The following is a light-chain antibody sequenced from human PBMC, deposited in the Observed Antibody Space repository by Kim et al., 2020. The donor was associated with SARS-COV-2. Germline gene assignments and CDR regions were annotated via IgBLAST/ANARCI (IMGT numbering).Light chain of an antibody. V-gene: IGKV3-20*01. Sequence: IVLTQSPGTLSLSPGEGVTLSCRASQRINNDYVAWYQQRPGQSPKLLVYGASTRASGVSDRFSGSGSGTDFTLTISRLEPEDFAMYHCQQYGSSWTFGQGTKLEI. CDR2: GAS. CDR3: QQYGSSWT. CDR1: QRINNDY. J-gene: IGKJ1*01.